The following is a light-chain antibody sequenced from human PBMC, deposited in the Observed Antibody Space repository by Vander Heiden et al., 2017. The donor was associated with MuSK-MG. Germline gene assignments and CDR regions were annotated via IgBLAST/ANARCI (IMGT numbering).Light chain of an antibody. Sequence: DLQVTQVSSSLSASVGDRVTITCRASQNIDNKLNWHQHKLGKVPKLLIYAASSLHIGLSSRFSGSGSGTDFSLTISILQPEDLGTYYCQQSDSKPMYTFGQGTRLEIK. CDR3: QQSDSKPMYT. J-gene: IGKJ2*01. CDR1: QNIDNK. CDR2: AAS. V-gene: IGKV1-39*01.